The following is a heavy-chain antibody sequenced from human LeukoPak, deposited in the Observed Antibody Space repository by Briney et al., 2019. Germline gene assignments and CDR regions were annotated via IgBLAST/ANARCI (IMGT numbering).Heavy chain of an antibody. Sequence: GGSLRLSCAASGFTFSSYAMSLVRQAPGKGLEWVSAISGSGGSTYYADSVKGRFTISRDNSKNTLYLQMNSLRAEDTAVYYCAKDMEYYYDSSGFFDYWGQGTLVTVSS. J-gene: IGHJ4*02. D-gene: IGHD3-22*01. CDR3: AKDMEYYYDSSGFFDY. V-gene: IGHV3-23*01. CDR1: GFTFSSYA. CDR2: ISGSGGST.